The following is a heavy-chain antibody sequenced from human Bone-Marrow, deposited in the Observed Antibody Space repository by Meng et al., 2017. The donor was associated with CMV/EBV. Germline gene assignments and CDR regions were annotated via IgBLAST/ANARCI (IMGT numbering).Heavy chain of an antibody. CDR1: GGPITSSNSY. J-gene: IGHJ4*02. Sequence: SETLSLTCTVSGGPITSSNSYWGWIRQPPGKGLEWIGSIYYSGSTYYNPSLKSRVTISVDTSKNQFSLKLSSVTAAGTAVYYCARGRYCGGDCLDYWGQGTLVTVSS. CDR2: IYYSGST. D-gene: IGHD2-21*01. CDR3: ARGRYCGGDCLDY. V-gene: IGHV4-39*01.